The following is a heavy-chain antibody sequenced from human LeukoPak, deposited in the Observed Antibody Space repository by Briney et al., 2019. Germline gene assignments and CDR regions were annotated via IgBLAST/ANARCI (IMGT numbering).Heavy chain of an antibody. V-gene: IGHV3-9*03. CDR3: AKDRDYYGSGSFDY. CDR2: ISWNSGSI. D-gene: IGHD3-10*01. Sequence: GRSLRLSCAASGFTFDDYAMHWVRQAPGKGLEWVSGISWNSGSIGYADSVKGRFTISRDNAKNSLYLQMNSLRAEDMALYYCAKDRDYYGSGSFDYWGQGTLDTVSS. CDR1: GFTFDDYA. J-gene: IGHJ4*02.